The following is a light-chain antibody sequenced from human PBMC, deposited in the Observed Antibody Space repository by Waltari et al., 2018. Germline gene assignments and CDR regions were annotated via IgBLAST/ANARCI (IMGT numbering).Light chain of an antibody. J-gene: IGLJ3*02. CDR3: ATWDDSLGGV. V-gene: IGLV1-44*01. Sequence: QSVLTQPPSASGTPGQRVTISCSGSNSNIGSKPVNWYQQVPGTAPKHLIYSTNQTPSGIPERFSASKSGTSASLAVTGLQSEDEAFYFCATWDDSLGGVFGGGTYLTVL. CDR2: STN. CDR1: NSNIGSKP.